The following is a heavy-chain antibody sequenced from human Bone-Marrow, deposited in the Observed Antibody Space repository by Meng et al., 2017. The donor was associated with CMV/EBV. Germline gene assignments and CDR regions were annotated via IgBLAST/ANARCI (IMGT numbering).Heavy chain of an antibody. Sequence: ASVKVSCKASGYTFTGYYMHWVRQAPGQGLEWMGWISGNNGNTHYAQKLQGRVTMTTDTSTSTAYMELRSLRSDDTAVYYCARDRARATIMGWYNWFDPWGQGTLVTVSS. CDR1: GYTFTGYY. D-gene: IGHD5-12*01. V-gene: IGHV1-18*04. J-gene: IGHJ5*02. CDR2: ISGNNGNT. CDR3: ARDRARATIMGWYNWFDP.